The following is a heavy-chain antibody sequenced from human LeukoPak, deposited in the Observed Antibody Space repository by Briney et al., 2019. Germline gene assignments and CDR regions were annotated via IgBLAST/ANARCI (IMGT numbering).Heavy chain of an antibody. CDR2: ISAYNGNT. J-gene: IGHJ6*02. V-gene: IGHV1-18*01. CDR1: GYTFTSYG. Sequence: GASVKVSCKASGYTFTSYGISWVRQAPGQGLEWMGWISAYNGNTNYAQKLQGRVTMTTDTSTSTAYMELGSLRSDDTAVYYCAREIGGITIFGVVIPGNYYYYGMDVWGQGTTVTVSS. D-gene: IGHD3-3*01. CDR3: AREIGGITIFGVVIPGNYYYYGMDV.